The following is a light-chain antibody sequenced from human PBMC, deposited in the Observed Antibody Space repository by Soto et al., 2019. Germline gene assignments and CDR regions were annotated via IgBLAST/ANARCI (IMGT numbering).Light chain of an antibody. CDR1: QSVSSGA. Sequence: EIVLTQSPGTLSLSPGERATLSCRGSQSVSSGAFAWYRQKPGQAPRLVIYGASSRATGIPDRFSGSGSGTDFTLTISRLEPEDFAIYYCQQYGTSPPWTFGQGTKVDIK. J-gene: IGKJ1*01. CDR3: QQYGTSPPWT. V-gene: IGKV3-20*01. CDR2: GAS.